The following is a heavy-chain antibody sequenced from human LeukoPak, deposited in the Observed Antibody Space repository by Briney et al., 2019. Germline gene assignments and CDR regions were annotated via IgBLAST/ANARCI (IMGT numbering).Heavy chain of an antibody. V-gene: IGHV3-74*01. D-gene: IGHD1-14*01. CDR3: AALDNGRDY. CDR2: IKRDGSSP. J-gene: IGHJ4*02. CDR1: GFTFSSYW. Sequence: GGSLRLSCAASGFTFSSYWMHWIRHAPGKGLVWVSRIKRDGSSPAYADSVKGRFTIPRDNAKNTLYLQMNSLRAEDTAVYYCAALDNGRDYRGQGTLVTVSS.